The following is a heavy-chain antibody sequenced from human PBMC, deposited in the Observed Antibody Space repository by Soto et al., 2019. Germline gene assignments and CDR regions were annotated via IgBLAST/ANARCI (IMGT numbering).Heavy chain of an antibody. Sequence: GASVKVSCKASGYTFTSYVISWVRQAPGQGLEWMGWISAYNGNTNYAQKFQGRVTITRDTSASTAYMELSSLRSEDTAVYYCARGYDFWSGYYWFDPWGQGTLVTVSS. CDR3: ARGYDFWSGYYWFDP. D-gene: IGHD3-3*01. CDR2: ISAYNGNT. V-gene: IGHV1-18*01. J-gene: IGHJ5*02. CDR1: GYTFTSYV.